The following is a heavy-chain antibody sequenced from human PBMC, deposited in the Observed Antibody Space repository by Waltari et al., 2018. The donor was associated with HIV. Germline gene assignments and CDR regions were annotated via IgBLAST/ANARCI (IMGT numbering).Heavy chain of an antibody. CDR3: ARCETVVTPFINKYLGLDV. V-gene: IGHV3-48*01. CDR2: ISATGTTI. CDR1: GFTFGDYS. D-gene: IGHD2-15*01. Sequence: EVQLVESGGKLVQPGGSLRLSCLASGFTFGDYSMNWVRQGPGKGLEWVAYISATGTTIFYANSVKGRFTVSRDNVENSLYLDMSSLRAEDTGDYYCARCETVVTPFINKYLGLDVWGPGTTVTVSS. J-gene: IGHJ6*02.